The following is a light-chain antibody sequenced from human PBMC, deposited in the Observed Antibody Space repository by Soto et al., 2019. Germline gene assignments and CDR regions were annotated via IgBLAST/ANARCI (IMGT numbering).Light chain of an antibody. CDR1: QSVSNNY. J-gene: IGKJ2*01. CDR2: GAS. CDR3: QQYGSSPRYT. V-gene: IGKV3-20*01. Sequence: EIVLTQSPGTLSLSPGERATLSCRASQSVSNNYLAWYQQKPDQAPRLLIYGASSRVTGIPDRFSGSGSGTDFTLTISRLEPEDFAVYYCQQYGSSPRYTFGQGTKLEIK.